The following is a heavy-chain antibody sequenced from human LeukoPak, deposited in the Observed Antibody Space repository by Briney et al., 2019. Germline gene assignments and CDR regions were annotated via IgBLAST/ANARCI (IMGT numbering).Heavy chain of an antibody. V-gene: IGHV1-18*01. CDR1: GYTLTSYG. CDR2: ISAYNGNT. D-gene: IGHD6-19*01. J-gene: IGHJ4*02. Sequence: ASVKVSCKASGYTLTSYGISWVRQAPGQGLEWMGWISAYNGNTNYAQKLQGRVTMTTDTSTSTDYMELRSLSSDDTAVYYCARGAGWPDHGLYYFDYWGQGTLVTVSS. CDR3: ARGAGWPDHGLYYFDY.